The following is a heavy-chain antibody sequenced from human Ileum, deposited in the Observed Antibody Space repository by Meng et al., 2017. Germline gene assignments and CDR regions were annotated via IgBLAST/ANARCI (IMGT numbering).Heavy chain of an antibody. CDR2: INQDASVK. CDR3: ARPSYNNWAIDY. V-gene: IGHV3-7*01. J-gene: IGHJ4*02. Sequence: GESLKISCEASGFTFSSYWIGWVRQAPGKGLEWVANINQDASVKYYVDSVKGRFTISRDNDKKSLYVQMNSLRAEDTALYYCARPSYNNWAIDYWGQGTLVTVSS. CDR1: GFTFSSYW. D-gene: IGHD1-1*01.